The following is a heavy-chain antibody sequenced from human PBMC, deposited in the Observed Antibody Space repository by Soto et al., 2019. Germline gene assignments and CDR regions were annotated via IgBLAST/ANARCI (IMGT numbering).Heavy chain of an antibody. CDR3: AKDRRDGEYNSVYDF. CDR2: MSFDGTYK. Sequence: ESVGGVVQPGRSLRLSCIGSGFRFSDYGMHWVRQAPGTGLEWVAMMSFDGTYKYSADSVKGRFIISRDNSKNTLFLQMNSLRAGDTAVYYCAKDRRDGEYNSVYDFWGQGTLVTVSS. D-gene: IGHD4-17*01. J-gene: IGHJ4*02. CDR1: GFRFSDYG. V-gene: IGHV3-30*18.